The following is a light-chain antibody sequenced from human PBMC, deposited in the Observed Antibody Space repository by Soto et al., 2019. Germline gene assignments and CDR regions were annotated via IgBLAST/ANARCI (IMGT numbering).Light chain of an antibody. CDR3: TSYTSSSPYV. J-gene: IGLJ1*01. V-gene: IGLV2-14*01. CDR1: SSDVGGYNY. CDR2: EVS. Sequence: LTQPASVSGSPGQSITISCTGTSSDVGGYNYVSWYQQHPGKAPKLMIYEVSNRPSGVSNRFSGSKSGNTASLTISGLQAEDEADYYCTSYTSSSPYVFGTGTRSPS.